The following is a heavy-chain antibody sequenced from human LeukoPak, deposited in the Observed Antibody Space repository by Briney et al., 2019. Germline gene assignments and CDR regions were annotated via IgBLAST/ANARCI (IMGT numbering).Heavy chain of an antibody. CDR1: GITLSSYW. CDR3: ASTYYYGSGSYYIYYYGMDV. V-gene: IGHV3-74*01. CDR2: INSDGSST. J-gene: IGHJ6*04. Sequence: GGSLRLSCAASGITLSSYWMPWVRQAPGKGLVWVSRINSDGSSTSYSDSVKGRFTISRDNAKNTLYLQMNSLRAEDTAVYYCASTYYYGSGSYYIYYYGMDVWGKGTTVTVSS. D-gene: IGHD3-10*01.